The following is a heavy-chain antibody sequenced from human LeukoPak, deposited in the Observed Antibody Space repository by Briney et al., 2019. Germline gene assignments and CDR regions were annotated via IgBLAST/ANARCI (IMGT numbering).Heavy chain of an antibody. D-gene: IGHD5-12*01. CDR2: ISAYNGNT. CDR1: GYTFTSYG. V-gene: IGHV1-18*01. Sequence: ASVKVSCKASGYTFTSYGISWVRQAPGQGLEWMGWISAYNGNTNYAQRLQGRVTMTTDTSTSTAYMELRSLRSDDTAVYYCATARFGYSGYDFRRWFDPWGQGTLVTVSS. J-gene: IGHJ5*02. CDR3: ATARFGYSGYDFRRWFDP.